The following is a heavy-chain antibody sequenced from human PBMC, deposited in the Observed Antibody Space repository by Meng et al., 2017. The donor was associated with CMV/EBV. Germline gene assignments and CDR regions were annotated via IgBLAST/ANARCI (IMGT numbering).Heavy chain of an antibody. CDR3: ARDKWELLTRFDY. J-gene: IGHJ4*02. V-gene: IGHV3-21*01. Sequence: AAAGVTLRSYSMNWVRQAPGKGLEWVSSISSSSSNMYDADSVKGRFTISRDNAKNSLYLQMNSLRAEDTAVYYCARDKWELLTRFDYWGQGTLVTVSS. CDR2: ISSSSSNM. CDR1: GVTLRSYS. D-gene: IGHD1-26*01.